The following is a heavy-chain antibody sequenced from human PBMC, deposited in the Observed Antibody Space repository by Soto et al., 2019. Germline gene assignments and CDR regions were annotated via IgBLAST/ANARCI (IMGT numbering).Heavy chain of an antibody. V-gene: IGHV4-59*12. J-gene: IGHJ4*02. D-gene: IGHD6-13*01. Sequence: PSETLSLTCTVSGGSISGYYWSWIRQPPGKGLEWIGEIYHSGSTNYNPSLKSRVTISVDKSKNQFSLKLSSVTAADTAVYYCARRRSSSWYYFDYWGQGTLVTVSS. CDR3: ARRRSSSWYYFDY. CDR2: IYHSGST. CDR1: GGSISGYY.